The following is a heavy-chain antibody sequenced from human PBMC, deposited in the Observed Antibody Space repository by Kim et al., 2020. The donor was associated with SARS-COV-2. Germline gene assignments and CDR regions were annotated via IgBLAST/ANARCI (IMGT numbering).Heavy chain of an antibody. D-gene: IGHD2-8*01. V-gene: IGHV3-21*01. CDR3: ARAHGGCTNGVCYGFDY. J-gene: IGHJ4*02. CDR1: GFTFSSYS. Sequence: GGSLRLSCAASGFTFSSYSMNWVRQAPGKGLEWVSSISSSSSYIYYADSVKGRFTISRDNAKNSLYLQMNSLRAEDTAVYYCARAHGGCTNGVCYGFDYWGQGTLVTVSS. CDR2: ISSSSSYI.